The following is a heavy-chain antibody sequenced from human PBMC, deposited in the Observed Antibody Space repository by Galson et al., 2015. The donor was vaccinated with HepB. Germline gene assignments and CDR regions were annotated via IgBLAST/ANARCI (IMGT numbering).Heavy chain of an antibody. CDR3: ASPRAYYYGSGSGVGYYYGMDV. J-gene: IGHJ6*02. Sequence: SVKVSCKASGYTFTSYAMNWVRQAPGQGLEWMGWINTNTGNPTYAQGFTGRFVFSLDTSVSTAYLQISSLKAEDTAVYYCASPRAYYYGSGSGVGYYYGMDVWGQGTTVTVSS. CDR2: INTNTGNP. V-gene: IGHV7-4-1*02. D-gene: IGHD3-10*01. CDR1: GYTFTSYA.